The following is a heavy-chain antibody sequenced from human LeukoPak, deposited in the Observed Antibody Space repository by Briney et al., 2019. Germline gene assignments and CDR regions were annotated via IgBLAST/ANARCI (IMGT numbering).Heavy chain of an antibody. D-gene: IGHD3-10*01. Sequence: GASVKVSCKASGYTSINYYMHWVRQAPGQGLEWMGIINPSGGSATYAQKIQGRVTLTRDTSTSTVYMELSSLRSDDTSVYYCAREGYGSGRRLGMDVWGQGTTVTVSS. CDR1: GYTSINYY. CDR3: AREGYGSGRRLGMDV. V-gene: IGHV1-46*01. CDR2: INPSGGSA. J-gene: IGHJ6*02.